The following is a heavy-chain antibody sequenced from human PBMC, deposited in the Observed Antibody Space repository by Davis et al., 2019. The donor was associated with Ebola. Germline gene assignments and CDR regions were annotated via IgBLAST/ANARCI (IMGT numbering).Heavy chain of an antibody. CDR3: TSTTVTNDY. CDR1: GFTFSGSA. CDR2: IRSKANSYAT. J-gene: IGHJ4*02. V-gene: IGHV3-73*01. D-gene: IGHD4-17*01. Sequence: GGSLRLSCAASGFTFSGSAMHWVRQASGKGLEWVGRIRSKANSYATAYAASVKGRFTISRDDSKNTAYLQMNSLKAEDTAVYYCTSTTVTNDYWGQGTLVTVSS.